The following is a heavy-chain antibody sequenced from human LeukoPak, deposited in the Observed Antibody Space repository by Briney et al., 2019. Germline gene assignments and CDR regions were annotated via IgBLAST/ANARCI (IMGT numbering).Heavy chain of an antibody. CDR3: ARRGYSGYDPKYNWFDP. CDR1: GGTFSSYA. D-gene: IGHD5-12*01. J-gene: IGHJ5*02. CDR2: IIPIFGTA. V-gene: IGHV1-69*06. Sequence: GASVKVSCKASGGTFSSYAISWVRQPPGQGLEWMGGIIPIFGTANYAQKFQGRVTITADKSTSTAYMELSSLRSEDTAVYYCARRGYSGYDPKYNWFDPWGQGTLVTVSS.